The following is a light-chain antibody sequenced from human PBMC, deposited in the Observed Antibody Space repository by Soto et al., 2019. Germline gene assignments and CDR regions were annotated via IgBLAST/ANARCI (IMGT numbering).Light chain of an antibody. Sequence: QSVLTQPPSVSAAPGQKVTISCSGSSSNIGNNDVSWYQQLPGTAPKLLIYDNNQRPSGIPDRFSGSKSGTSATLGITGLQTGDEADYYCGTWDSSLSALYVFGTGTKLTVL. V-gene: IGLV1-51*01. CDR2: DNN. CDR3: GTWDSSLSALYV. CDR1: SSNIGNND. J-gene: IGLJ1*01.